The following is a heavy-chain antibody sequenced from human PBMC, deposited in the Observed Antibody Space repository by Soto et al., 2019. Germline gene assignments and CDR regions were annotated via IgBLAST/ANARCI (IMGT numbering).Heavy chain of an antibody. J-gene: IGHJ5*02. Sequence: EVQLLESGGGLVQPGGSPRLSCAASGFTFSNYAMSWVRQAPGKGLEWVSAISGSGGSTYYADSVKGRFTISRDNSKNTLYLQMNSLRAEDTAVYYCAKDQNTYYDFWSGYHTGFDPWGQGTLVTVSS. CDR3: AKDQNTYYDFWSGYHTGFDP. CDR1: GFTFSNYA. D-gene: IGHD3-3*01. CDR2: ISGSGGST. V-gene: IGHV3-23*01.